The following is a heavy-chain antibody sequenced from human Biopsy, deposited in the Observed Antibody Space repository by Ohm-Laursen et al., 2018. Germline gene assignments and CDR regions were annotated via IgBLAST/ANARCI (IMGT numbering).Heavy chain of an antibody. J-gene: IGHJ4*02. Sequence: SLRLSCAASGLIFSNYWMSWVRQAPGKGLEWVTNMNEDETIKNYVDSVKGRFTISRDNAKNSLYLQLNSLRAEDTAVYYCARAGYSSGYDYWGQGTLATVSS. D-gene: IGHD3-22*01. CDR1: GLIFSNYW. CDR3: ARAGYSSGYDY. V-gene: IGHV3-7*01. CDR2: MNEDETIK.